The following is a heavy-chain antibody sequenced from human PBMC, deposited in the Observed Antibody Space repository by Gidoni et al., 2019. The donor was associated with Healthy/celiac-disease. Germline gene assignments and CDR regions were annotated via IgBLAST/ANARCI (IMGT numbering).Heavy chain of an antibody. V-gene: IGHV5-51*01. D-gene: IGHD3-3*01. CDR2: IYPGDSDT. Sequence: EVQLVQSGAEVKKPGASLTISCQGSGYSFPSYWIGWVRQMPGKGLEWMGIIYPGDSDTRYSPSCQGQVTISADKSISTAYLQWSSLKASDTAMYYCAGTYYDLWSGYSGFDYWGQGTLVTVSS. CDR1: GYSFPSYW. J-gene: IGHJ4*02. CDR3: AGTYYDLWSGYSGFDY.